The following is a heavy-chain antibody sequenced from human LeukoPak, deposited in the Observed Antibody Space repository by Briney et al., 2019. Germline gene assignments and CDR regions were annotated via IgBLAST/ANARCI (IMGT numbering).Heavy chain of an antibody. V-gene: IGHV4-34*01. CDR2: INHSVST. J-gene: IGHJ6*02. D-gene: IGHD3-22*01. CDR1: GTSLSSDY. CDR3: ACDQYDSNRFYGMDV. Sequence: SETLSLTCTVSGTSLSSDYWSWLRQPPGKGLEWIGEINHSVSTNYNPSLKSRVTISVATSKNQFSLKLSSVTAADTAVYYCACDQYDSNRFYGMDVWGQGTTVTVSS.